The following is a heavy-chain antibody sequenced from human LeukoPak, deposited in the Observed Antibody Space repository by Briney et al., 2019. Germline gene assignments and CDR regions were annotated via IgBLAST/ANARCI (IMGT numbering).Heavy chain of an antibody. D-gene: IGHD3-10*01. V-gene: IGHV5-51*01. J-gene: IGHJ4*02. Sequence: GESLKISCKGSGYSFTSYWIGWGRPMPGKGLEWMGIIYPGDSDTRYSPSFQGQVTISADKSISTAYLQWSSRKASDTAMYYCARHGPYGSGSYLHWGQGTLVTVSS. CDR1: GYSFTSYW. CDR2: IYPGDSDT. CDR3: ARHGPYGSGSYLH.